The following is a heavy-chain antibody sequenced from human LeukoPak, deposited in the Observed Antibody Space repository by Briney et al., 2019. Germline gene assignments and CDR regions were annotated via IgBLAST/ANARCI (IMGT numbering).Heavy chain of an antibody. D-gene: IGHD3-10*01. CDR3: ARERMVRGVIEGIDY. Sequence: SETLSLTCTVSGGSISSYYWSWIRQPPGKGLEWIGYIYYSGSTYYNPSLKSRVTISVDTSKNQFSLKLSSVTAADTAVYYCARERMVRGVIEGIDYWGQGTLVTVSS. V-gene: IGHV4-30-4*08. J-gene: IGHJ4*02. CDR1: GGSISSYY. CDR2: IYYSGST.